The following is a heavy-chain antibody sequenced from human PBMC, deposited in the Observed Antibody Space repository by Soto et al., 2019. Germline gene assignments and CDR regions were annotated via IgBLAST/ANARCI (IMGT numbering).Heavy chain of an antibody. CDR1: GGSISSYY. CDR2: IYYSGST. J-gene: IGHJ5*02. Sequence: LSLTCPVSGGSISSYYWSWIRQPPGKGLEWIGYIYYSGSTNYNPSLKSRVTISVDTSKNQFSLKLSSVTAADTAVYYCARDSAYGDVSFDPWGQGTLVTVSS. V-gene: IGHV4-59*01. D-gene: IGHD4-17*01. CDR3: ARDSAYGDVSFDP.